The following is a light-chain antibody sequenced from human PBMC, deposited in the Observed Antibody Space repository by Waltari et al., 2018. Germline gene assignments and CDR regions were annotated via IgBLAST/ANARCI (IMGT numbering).Light chain of an antibody. CDR2: RDD. CDR1: NSNIGRNS. J-gene: IGLJ1*01. V-gene: IGLV1-47*01. Sequence: QSVLTQPPSVSGTPGQTVTISCFGTNSNIGRNSVFWYQQLPGTAPKLLIYRDDQRPSGVPDRFSGSKSGTSASLAIRGLRSEDEADYYCAAWDDSLSVSYVFGSGTKVTV. CDR3: AAWDDSLSVSYV.